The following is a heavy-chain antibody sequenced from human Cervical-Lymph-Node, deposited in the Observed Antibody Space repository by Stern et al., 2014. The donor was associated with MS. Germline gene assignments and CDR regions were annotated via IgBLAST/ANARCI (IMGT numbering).Heavy chain of an antibody. V-gene: IGHV3-66*01. CDR1: GFPVGASY. D-gene: IGHD6-6*01. Sequence: VQLVESGVGLVQPGGSLRLSCEASGFPVGASYMNWVRQAPGEGLEWVSRIHTVGTTHYADSVKGRFTISRANAKNALYLQMDRLTVEDTAVYYCAREIAGRRFEDWGRGTLVAVSP. CDR3: AREIAGRRFED. CDR2: IHTVGTT. J-gene: IGHJ4*02.